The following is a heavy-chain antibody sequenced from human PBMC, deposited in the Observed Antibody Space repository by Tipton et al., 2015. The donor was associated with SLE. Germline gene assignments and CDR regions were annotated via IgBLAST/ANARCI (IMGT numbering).Heavy chain of an antibody. V-gene: IGHV4-34*01. CDR2: INHSGST. Sequence: TLSLTCTVSGGSISSHYWSWIRQPPGKGLEWIGEINHSGSTNYNPSLKSRVTISVDTSKNQFSLKLSSVTAADTAVYYCARHPAYCGGDCPYYFDYWGQGTLVTVSS. J-gene: IGHJ4*02. CDR3: ARHPAYCGGDCPYYFDY. CDR1: GGSISSHY. D-gene: IGHD2-21*01.